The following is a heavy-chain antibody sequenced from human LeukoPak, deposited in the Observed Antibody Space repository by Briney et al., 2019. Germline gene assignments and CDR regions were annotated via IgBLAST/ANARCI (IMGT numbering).Heavy chain of an antibody. D-gene: IGHD3-16*01. J-gene: IGHJ1*01. CDR1: GDSFSSGAYA. CDR2: VYNSGGT. CDR3: ARYEYARSDNTGLRYFHH. Sequence: SQTLSLTCTVSGDSFSSGAYAWTWIRQSPGKGLEWIGYVYNSGGTHYNSSLKSRLSISADMSQNKFSLNLSSVTAADTAVYYCARYEYARSDNTGLRYFHHWGQGTLVTVSS. V-gene: IGHV4-30-4*01.